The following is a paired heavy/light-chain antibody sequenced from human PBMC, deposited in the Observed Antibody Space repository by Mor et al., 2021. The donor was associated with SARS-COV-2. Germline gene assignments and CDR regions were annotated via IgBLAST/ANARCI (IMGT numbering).Heavy chain of an antibody. J-gene: IGHJ4*02. V-gene: IGHV1-69*04. CDR1: GGTFTSYV. Sequence: QVQLVQSGAEVKKPGSSVKVSCKTSGGTFTSYVISWVRRGPGQGLEWMGRIIPMLDIANYAQKFQGRVTITADKSTSTAYMELSSLRSEDTAMYYCARVPGGRYTWNDYWGQGTPVTASS. CDR3: ARVPGGRYTWNDY. CDR2: IIPMLDIA. D-gene: IGHD1-20*01.
Light chain of an antibody. CDR1: QSVHNN. V-gene: IGKV3-15*01. CDR2: GAS. CDR3: QQYDRWPPAT. J-gene: IGKJ1*01. Sequence: TVLTQSPAILSVSPGDRATLSCRASQSVHNNFLAWYQQKPGQGPRLLIFGASFRATGVPARFSGSGSGTEFTLTISSLQSEDIAVYYCQQYDRWPPATFGQGTKVEI.